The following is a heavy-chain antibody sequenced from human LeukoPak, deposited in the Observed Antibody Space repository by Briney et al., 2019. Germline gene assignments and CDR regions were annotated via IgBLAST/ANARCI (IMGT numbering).Heavy chain of an antibody. CDR2: ISSNGGST. CDR3: ARDRVTMVRGAPAYYYYYGMDV. D-gene: IGHD3-10*01. CDR1: GFTFSSYA. V-gene: IGHV3-64*01. J-gene: IGHJ6*04. Sequence: GGSLRLSCAASGFTFSSYAMHWVRQAPGKGLEYVSAISSNGGSTYYANSVKGRFTISRDNSKNTLYLQMGSLRAEDMAVYYCARDRVTMVRGAPAYYYYYGMDVWGKGTTVTVSS.